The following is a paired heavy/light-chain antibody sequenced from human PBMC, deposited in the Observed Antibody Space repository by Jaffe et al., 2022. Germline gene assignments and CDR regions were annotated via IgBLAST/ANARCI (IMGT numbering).Light chain of an antibody. CDR1: QDINGH. J-gene: IGKJ4*01. V-gene: IGKV1-12*01. CDR2: GSS. CDR3: QQAYNSPDT. Sequence: DIQMTQSPSSVSASVGDRVTITCRASQDINGHLAWYQHKPGKAPKLLIYGSSRLQSGVPSRFSGSASGTDFTLTISNLQPEDFATYYCQQAYNSPDTFGGGTKVEIK.
Heavy chain of an antibody. D-gene: IGHD2-8*01. CDR2: ISPDGSWE. V-gene: IGHV3-7*05. CDR1: GFTLRSHW. J-gene: IGHJ4*02. Sequence: EVQLVESGGGLVQPGGSLRVSCAVSGFTLRSHWISWVRQAPGKGLEWVAHISPDGSWEDYVDSVKGRFTVSRDNAKNSLSLQMHSLRVEDTAVYYCARTAPTNRGLDYWGQGVLVTVSS. CDR3: ARTAPTNRGLDY.